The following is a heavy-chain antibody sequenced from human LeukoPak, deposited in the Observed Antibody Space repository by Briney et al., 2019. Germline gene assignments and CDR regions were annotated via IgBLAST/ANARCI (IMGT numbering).Heavy chain of an antibody. D-gene: IGHD3-3*02. CDR1: GGSISSGGYS. Sequence: PSETLSLTCAVSGGSISSGGYSWSWIRQPPGKGLEWIGYIYHSGSTYYNPSLKSRVTVSVDRSKNQFSLKLSSVTAADTAVYYCARGPVLPYAFDIWGQGTMVTVSS. CDR2: IYHSGST. J-gene: IGHJ3*02. V-gene: IGHV4-30-2*01. CDR3: ARGPVLPYAFDI.